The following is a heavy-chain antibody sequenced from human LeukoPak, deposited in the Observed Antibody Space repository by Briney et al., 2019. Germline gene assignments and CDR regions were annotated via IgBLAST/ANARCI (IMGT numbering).Heavy chain of an antibody. V-gene: IGHV4-59*01. D-gene: IGHD3/OR15-3a*01. CDR2: IYYSRST. Sequence: SETLSLTCTVSGGSISSYYWSWIRQPPGKGLEWIGYIYYSRSTNYNPPLKSRVTISVDTSKNQFSLKLSSVTAADTAVYYCARSHSVWTSFDYWGQGTLVTVSS. CDR1: GGSISSYY. CDR3: ARSHSVWTSFDY. J-gene: IGHJ4*02.